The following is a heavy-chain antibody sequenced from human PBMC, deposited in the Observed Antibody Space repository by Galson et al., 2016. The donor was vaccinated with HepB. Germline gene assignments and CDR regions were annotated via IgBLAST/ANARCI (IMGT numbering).Heavy chain of an antibody. V-gene: IGHV4-34*01. D-gene: IGHD2-2*01. CDR3: ARARACKSTSCFPNPFDY. CDR2: INHTGNT. Sequence: LSLTCAVSAGSFSGHYWSWIRQSPGKGLEWIGEINHTGNTNYNPSLNSRVSISVDTSKMQFSLKLTSVTAADTAIYYCARARACKSTSCFPNPFDYWGQGTLVTVSS. CDR1: AGSFSGHY. J-gene: IGHJ4*02.